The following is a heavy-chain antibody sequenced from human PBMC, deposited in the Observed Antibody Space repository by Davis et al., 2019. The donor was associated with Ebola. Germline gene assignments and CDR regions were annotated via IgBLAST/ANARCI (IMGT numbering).Heavy chain of an antibody. D-gene: IGHD2-15*01. V-gene: IGHV1-69*13. J-gene: IGHJ4*02. Sequence: SVKVSCKASGGTFRTSAIIWVRQAPGPGLEWMGGITPMFGTPNYAQKLQGRVTITADESRSTVYLELSSLRSEDTAVYYCAREGYPHGGYTYWGQGTLVSVSS. CDR1: GGTFRTSA. CDR3: AREGYPHGGYTY. CDR2: ITPMFGTP.